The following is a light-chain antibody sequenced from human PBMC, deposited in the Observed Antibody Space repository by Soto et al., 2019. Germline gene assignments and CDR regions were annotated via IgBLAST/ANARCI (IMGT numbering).Light chain of an antibody. CDR2: DAS. V-gene: IGKV3-11*01. Sequence: ESVLTQSPATLSLSPGERATLSCRASPSVSNSLAWYQHKPGQAPRLLIYDASNRATGVPTRFSGSGSGTDFTLTISSLEPEDFAVYYCQQSSNGATFGPGTKVDVK. CDR1: PSVSNS. CDR3: QQSSNGAT. J-gene: IGKJ3*01.